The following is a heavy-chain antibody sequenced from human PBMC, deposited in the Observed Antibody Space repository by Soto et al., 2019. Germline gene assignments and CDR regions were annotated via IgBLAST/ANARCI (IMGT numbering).Heavy chain of an antibody. J-gene: IGHJ4*02. Sequence: EVQLVESGGGLVKPGGSLRLSCAASGFTFSSYSMNWVRQAPGKGLEWVSSISSSSSYIYYADSVKGRFTISRDNAENSLYLQMNSLRAEDTAVYYCARDYGSGSYYGGFDYWGQGTLVTVSS. CDR1: GFTFSSYS. CDR2: ISSSSSYI. D-gene: IGHD3-10*01. V-gene: IGHV3-21*01. CDR3: ARDYGSGSYYGGFDY.